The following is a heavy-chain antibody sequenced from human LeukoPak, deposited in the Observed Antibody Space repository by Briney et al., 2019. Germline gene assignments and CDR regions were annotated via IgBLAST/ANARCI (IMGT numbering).Heavy chain of an antibody. Sequence: SETLSLTCTVSGGSISRYYWSWIRRPPGKGLEWIGYIDDSGNTNYNPSLKSQVTISVDKSKNQFSLKLSFVTAADTAMYYCARSDYHNSGSHTVFDAFDIWGQGTRVTISS. CDR1: GGSISRYY. D-gene: IGHD3-10*01. V-gene: IGHV4-59*01. CDR2: IDDSGNT. CDR3: ARSDYHNSGSHTVFDAFDI. J-gene: IGHJ3*02.